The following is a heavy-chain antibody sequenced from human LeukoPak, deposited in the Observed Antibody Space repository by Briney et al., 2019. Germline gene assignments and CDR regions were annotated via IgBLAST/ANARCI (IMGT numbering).Heavy chain of an antibody. V-gene: IGHV4-34*01. CDR3: ARGKSTGWYSSSWYPPFFDY. Sequence: SETLSLNCAVYGGSCSGYYWSWIRQPPGKGLEWIGEINHSGSTNYNPSLKSRVTISVDTSKNQFSLKLSSVTAADTAVYYCARGKSTGWYSSSWYPPFFDYWGQGTLVTVSS. CDR2: INHSGST. D-gene: IGHD6-13*01. CDR1: GGSCSGYY. J-gene: IGHJ4*02.